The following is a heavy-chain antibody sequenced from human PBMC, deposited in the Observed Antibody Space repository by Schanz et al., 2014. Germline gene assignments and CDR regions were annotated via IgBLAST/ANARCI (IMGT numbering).Heavy chain of an antibody. CDR3: ARGGFREVSDFDC. V-gene: IGHV3-74*01. Sequence: EVQLVQSGGGLVQPGGSLRLSCAASGFTFSSHWMHWVRQDPGKGLVWVARINSVGSNTDYADSVTGRFTISRDNSKNTLYLQRNSLRPEDAAVYYCARGGFREVSDFDCWGQGALVTVSS. CDR1: GFTFSSHW. CDR2: INSVGSNT. J-gene: IGHJ4*02. D-gene: IGHD3-10*01.